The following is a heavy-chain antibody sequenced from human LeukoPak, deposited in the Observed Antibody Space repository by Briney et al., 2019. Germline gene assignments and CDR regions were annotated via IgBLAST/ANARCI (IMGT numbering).Heavy chain of an antibody. CDR3: ARYCSTTSCYLYDFDY. D-gene: IGHD2-2*01. CDR2: IYPGDSDT. Sequence: GESMEISCKGSGYSFTSHWIGWVRQMPGKGLEWMGIIYPGDSDTIYSPSFQGQVTISVDKSISTAYLQWSSLKASDTAIYYCARYCSTTSCYLYDFDYWGQGTLVTVCS. J-gene: IGHJ4*02. CDR1: GYSFTSHW. V-gene: IGHV5-51*03.